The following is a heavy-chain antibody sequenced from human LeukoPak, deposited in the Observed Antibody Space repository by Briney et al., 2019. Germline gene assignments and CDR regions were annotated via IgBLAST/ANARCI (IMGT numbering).Heavy chain of an antibody. CDR3: ARGGIAAAGWWFDP. V-gene: IGHV4-39*07. CDR2: IYYSGST. CDR1: GGSISSSSYY. J-gene: IGHJ5*02. D-gene: IGHD6-13*01. Sequence: SETLSLTCTVSGGSISSSSYYWGWIRQPPGKGLEWIGSIYYSGSTYYNPSLKSRVTISVDTSKNQFSLKLSSVTAADTAVYYCARGGIAAAGWWFDPWGQGTLVTVSS.